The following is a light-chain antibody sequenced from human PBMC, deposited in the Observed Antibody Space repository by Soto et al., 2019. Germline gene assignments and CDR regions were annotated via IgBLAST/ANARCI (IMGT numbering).Light chain of an antibody. Sequence: EIVMTQSPSTLSVSLGERATLSCRASQSVSSHLAWYQQKPGQAPRLLIYAASARASGIPARFIGSGSGTEFTLTISSLQSEDFAVYYCQQYNDWTPKAFGQGTKVDIK. V-gene: IGKV3-15*01. CDR2: AAS. CDR1: QSVSSH. J-gene: IGKJ1*01. CDR3: QQYNDWTPKA.